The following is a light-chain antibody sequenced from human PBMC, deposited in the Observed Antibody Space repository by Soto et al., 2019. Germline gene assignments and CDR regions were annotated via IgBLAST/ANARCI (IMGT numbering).Light chain of an antibody. Sequence: QSVLTQPPSVSGAPGQRVTISCTGSSSNIGAGYDVHWYQQLPGTVPKLLIYGNSNRPSGVPDRFSGSKSGTSASLAITGLRDEDEVDYHCQSYDSSLSNAVFGGGTKLTVL. CDR1: SSNIGAGYD. J-gene: IGLJ2*01. CDR3: QSYDSSLSNAV. V-gene: IGLV1-40*01. CDR2: GNS.